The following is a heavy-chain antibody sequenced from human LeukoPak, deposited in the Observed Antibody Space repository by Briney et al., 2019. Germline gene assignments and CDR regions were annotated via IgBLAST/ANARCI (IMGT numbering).Heavy chain of an antibody. V-gene: IGHV3-74*01. J-gene: IGHJ4*02. CDR3: ASNATGRFDY. Sequence: PGGSLRLSCAASGFTFSSYAMTWVRQAPGKGLVWVSRINSDGSNTNYAGSVKGRFTISRDNAKNTLYLQMNSLRAEDTAVYYCASNATGRFDYWGQGTLVTVSS. CDR2: INSDGSNT. CDR1: GFTFSSYA. D-gene: IGHD2-15*01.